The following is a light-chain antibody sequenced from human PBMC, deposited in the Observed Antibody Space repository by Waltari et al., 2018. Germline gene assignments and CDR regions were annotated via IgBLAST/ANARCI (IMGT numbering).Light chain of an antibody. CDR1: QSLLFNANNKNY. CDR3: QQYLDTPS. V-gene: IGKV4-1*01. CDR2: WAS. Sequence: DIVMTQSPDSLAVSLGERATFTCKSGQSLLFNANNKNYLAWFQQKPGQPPKRLIYWASTRESGVPDRFSGSGSGTDFTLTISSLQPADVAVYYCQQYLDTPSFGPGTRVEIK. J-gene: IGKJ3*01.